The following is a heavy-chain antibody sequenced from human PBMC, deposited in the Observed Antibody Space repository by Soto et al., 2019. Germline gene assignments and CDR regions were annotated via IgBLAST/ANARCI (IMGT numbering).Heavy chain of an antibody. J-gene: IGHJ4*02. V-gene: IGHV3-33*01. CDR2: IWYDGSNK. CDR3: ARDKGYSNPSPLDY. D-gene: IGHD4-4*01. CDR1: GFTFSSYG. Sequence: GSLGPPFAAPGFTFSSYGMHWVRQAPGKGLEWVAVIWYDGSNKYYADSVKGRFTISRDNSKNTLYLQMNSLRAEDTAVYYCARDKGYSNPSPLDYWGQGTLVTVSS.